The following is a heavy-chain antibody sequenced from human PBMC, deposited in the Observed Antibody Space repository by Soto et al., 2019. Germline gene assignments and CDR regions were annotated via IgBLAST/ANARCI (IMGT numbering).Heavy chain of an antibody. D-gene: IGHD2-2*01. CDR3: ASPYCNSTSCQGHDFYGMDV. CDR1: GGTFSSYA. V-gene: IGHV1-69*13. CDR2: IIPILGTA. J-gene: IGHJ6*02. Sequence: ASVKVSCKASGGTFSSYAISWVRQAPGQGLEWMGGIIPILGTANYAQKFQGRVTITADESTSTAYMELSSLKASDTAMYYCASPYCNSTSCQGHDFYGMDVWGQGTTVTVSS.